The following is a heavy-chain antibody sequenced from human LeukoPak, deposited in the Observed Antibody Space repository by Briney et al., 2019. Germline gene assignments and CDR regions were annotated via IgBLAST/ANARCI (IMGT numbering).Heavy chain of an antibody. CDR1: GFTFSNYA. D-gene: IGHD2-2*03. J-gene: IGHJ5*02. V-gene: IGHV3-23*01. Sequence: PGRSLRLSCAASGFTFSNYAMSWVRQAPGKGLEWVSAIGGSGVSTYYADSVKGRFTISRDNSKNTLYLQMNSLRAEDMALYYCAKLDQPNWFDPWGQGTLVTISS. CDR3: AKLDQPNWFDP. CDR2: IGGSGVST.